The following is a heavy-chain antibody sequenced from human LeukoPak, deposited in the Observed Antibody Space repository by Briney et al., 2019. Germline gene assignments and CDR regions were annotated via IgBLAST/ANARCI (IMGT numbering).Heavy chain of an antibody. V-gene: IGHV4-34*01. J-gene: IGHJ6*03. Sequence: SETLSLTCAVYGGSFSGYYWSWIRQPPGKGLEWIGEINHSGSTNYNPSLKSRVTISVDTSKNQFSLKLSSVTAADTAVYYCARGAQLLFHYYYYMDVWGQGTTVTVSS. CDR3: ARGAQLLFHYYYYMDV. CDR1: GGSFSGYY. CDR2: INHSGST. D-gene: IGHD2-2*01.